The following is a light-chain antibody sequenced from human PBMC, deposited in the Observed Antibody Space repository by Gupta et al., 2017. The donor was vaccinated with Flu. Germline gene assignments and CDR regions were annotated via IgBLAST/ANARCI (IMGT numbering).Light chain of an antibody. Sequence: EIVMTPSPATLTVSPGERAALSCRASQSVSTHLAWYQQKPGQAPRLLIHGASTRATGIPARFSGSGSGTEFTLTISSLQSEDSAVYYCQQYDDWPPLTFGGGTKVEIK. CDR3: QQYDDWPPLT. J-gene: IGKJ4*01. CDR1: QSVSTH. V-gene: IGKV3-15*01. CDR2: GAS.